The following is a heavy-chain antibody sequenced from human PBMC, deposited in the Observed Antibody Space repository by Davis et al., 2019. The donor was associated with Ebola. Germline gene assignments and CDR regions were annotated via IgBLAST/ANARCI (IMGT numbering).Heavy chain of an antibody. J-gene: IGHJ4*02. CDR1: GGSISSGDYY. CDR3: ARDRLMDED. V-gene: IGHV4-30-4*01. CDR2: IYYSGST. D-gene: IGHD2-8*01. Sequence: PSETLSLTCTVSGGSISSGDYYWSWIRQPPGKGLEWIGYIYYSGSTHYNPSLKSRVTMSVDTSKNQFSLKLSSVTAADTAVYYCARDRLMDEDWGQGTLVTVSS.